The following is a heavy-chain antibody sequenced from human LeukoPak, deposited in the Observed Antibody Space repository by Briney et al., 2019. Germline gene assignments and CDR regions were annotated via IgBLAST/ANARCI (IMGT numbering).Heavy chain of an antibody. D-gene: IGHD2-15*01. CDR2: ISYDGSNK. J-gene: IGHJ3*02. CDR3: ARVGVVVAALGAFDI. Sequence: GRSLRLSCAASGFTFSSYAMHWVRQAPGKGLEWVAVISYDGSNKYYADSVKGRFTISRDNSKNTLYLQMNSLRAEDTAVYYCARVGVVVAALGAFDIWGQGTMVTVSS. CDR1: GFTFSSYA. V-gene: IGHV3-30-3*01.